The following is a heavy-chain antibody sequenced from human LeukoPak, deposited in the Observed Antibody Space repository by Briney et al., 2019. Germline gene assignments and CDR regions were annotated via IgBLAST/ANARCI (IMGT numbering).Heavy chain of an antibody. J-gene: IGHJ4*02. CDR1: GYTLTELS. V-gene: IGHV1-24*01. CDR2: FDPEDGET. D-gene: IGHD3-16*01. Sequence: ASVKVSCEVSGYTLTELSMHWVRQAPGKGLEWMGGFDPEDGETIYAQKFQGRVTMTEDTSTDTAYMELSSLRSEDTAVYYCARDNDSRDPPHFDYWGQGTLVTVSS. CDR3: ARDNDSRDPPHFDY.